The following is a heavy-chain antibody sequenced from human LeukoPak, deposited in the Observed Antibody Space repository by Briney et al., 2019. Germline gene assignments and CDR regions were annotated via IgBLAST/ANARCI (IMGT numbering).Heavy chain of an antibody. CDR2: ISDSGGVT. CDR3: TKRGVVIRVILVGFHKEAYYFDS. Sequence: PGGSLRLSCAVSGITLSNYGMSWVRQAPGKGLEWVAGISDSGGVTKYADSVKGRFTISRDNPKNTLYLQMNSLRAEDTAVYFCTKRGVVIRVILVGFHKEAYYFDSWGQGALVTVSS. D-gene: IGHD3-10*01. J-gene: IGHJ4*02. CDR1: GITLSNYG. V-gene: IGHV3-23*01.